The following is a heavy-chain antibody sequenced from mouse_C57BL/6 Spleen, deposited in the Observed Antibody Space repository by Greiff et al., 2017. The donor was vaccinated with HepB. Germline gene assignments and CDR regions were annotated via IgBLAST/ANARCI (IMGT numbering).Heavy chain of an antibody. D-gene: IGHD4-1*01. CDR3: ARVTGKDYFDY. CDR1: GYAFSSSW. CDR2: IYPGDGDT. Sequence: VQLKESGPELVKPGASVKISCKASGYAFSSSWMNWVKQRPGKGLEWIGRIYPGDGDTNYNGKFKGKATLTADKSSSTAYMQLSSLTSEDSAVYFCARVTGKDYFDYWGQGTTLTVSS. J-gene: IGHJ2*01. V-gene: IGHV1-82*01.